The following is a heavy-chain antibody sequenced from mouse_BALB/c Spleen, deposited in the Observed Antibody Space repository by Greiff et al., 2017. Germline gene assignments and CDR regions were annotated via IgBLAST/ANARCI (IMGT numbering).Heavy chain of an antibody. J-gene: IGHJ4*01. CDR2: ISDGGSYT. CDR1: GFTFSDYY. CDR3: ARDDYDRYYAMDY. Sequence: EVNVVESGGGLVKPGGSLKLSCAASGFTFSDYYMYWVRQTPEKRLEWVATISDGGSYTYYPDSVKGRFTISRDNAKNNLYLQMSSLKSEDTAMYYCARDDYDRYYAMDYWGQGTSVTVSS. V-gene: IGHV5-4*02. D-gene: IGHD2-4*01.